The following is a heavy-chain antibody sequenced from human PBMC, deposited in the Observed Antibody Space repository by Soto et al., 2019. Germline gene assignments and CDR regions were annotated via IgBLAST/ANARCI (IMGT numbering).Heavy chain of an antibody. CDR3: VKDGGTITNVFNYPFDI. CDR2: ISTDGTEK. D-gene: IGHD5-12*01. V-gene: IGHV3-30*14. Sequence: VQLVESGGGVAQPGESLRLSCVASGFTFSSYVIHWVRQATGKGLEWVALISTDGTEKHYPGSVRGRFTISRDNSKNTLYLQMNSLRTEDTAVYYCVKDGGTITNVFNYPFDIWGQGTKVTVSS. J-gene: IGHJ3*02. CDR1: GFTFSSYV.